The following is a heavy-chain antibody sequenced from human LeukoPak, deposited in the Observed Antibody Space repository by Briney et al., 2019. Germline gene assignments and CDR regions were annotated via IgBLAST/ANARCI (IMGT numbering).Heavy chain of an antibody. CDR3: ARGYCSSTSCFLDY. J-gene: IGHJ4*02. Sequence: VASVKVSCKASGATFTTYAIIWVRQAPGQGLECMGGIIPVFGTANYAQRFQGRVTIGTDESTSTAYMELTSLRSEDTAVYYCARGYCSSTSCFLDYWGQGTLVTVSS. V-gene: IGHV1-69*05. CDR1: GATFTTYA. D-gene: IGHD2-2*01. CDR2: IIPVFGTA.